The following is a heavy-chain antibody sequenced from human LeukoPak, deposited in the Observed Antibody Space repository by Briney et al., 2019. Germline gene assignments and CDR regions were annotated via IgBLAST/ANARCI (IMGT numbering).Heavy chain of an antibody. J-gene: IGHJ4*02. CDR1: GGSITNYY. CDR3: ATTAYSSAWRFDY. D-gene: IGHD6-19*01. Sequence: PSETLSLTCSVSGGVSGGSITNYYCTWIRQPAGKGLEWIGRIYTSVSAAYNPSLNSRVTMSVDTSKNQFSLKLNSATAADTAVYYCATTAYSSAWRFDYWGQGALVTVSS. V-gene: IGHV4-4*07. CDR2: IYTSVSA.